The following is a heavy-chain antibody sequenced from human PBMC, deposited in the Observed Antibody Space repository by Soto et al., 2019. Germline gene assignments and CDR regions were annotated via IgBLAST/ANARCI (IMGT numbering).Heavy chain of an antibody. J-gene: IGHJ4*02. D-gene: IGHD2-21*02. CDR1: GFTFSYYA. CDR3: AKENIVVVTSGDFDY. Sequence: EVQLLESGGGLLQPGGSLRLSCAASGFTFSYYAMSWVRQTPGKGLEWVSSISGSGDTTYYADSVKGRFTISRDNSKNTLYQQMNGLRADDTAVYYCAKENIVVVTSGDFDYWGPGTLVTVSS. CDR2: ISGSGDTT. V-gene: IGHV3-23*01.